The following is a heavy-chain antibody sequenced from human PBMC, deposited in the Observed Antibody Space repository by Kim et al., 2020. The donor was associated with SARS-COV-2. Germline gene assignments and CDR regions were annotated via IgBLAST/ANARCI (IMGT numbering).Heavy chain of an antibody. V-gene: IGHV4-34*13. Sequence: SLKSRVTISVDTSKNQFSRKLSSVTAADTAVYYCARGDRAGYNQGVGMDVWGQGTTVTVSS. CDR3: ARGDRAGYNQGVGMDV. J-gene: IGHJ6*02. D-gene: IGHD5-12*01.